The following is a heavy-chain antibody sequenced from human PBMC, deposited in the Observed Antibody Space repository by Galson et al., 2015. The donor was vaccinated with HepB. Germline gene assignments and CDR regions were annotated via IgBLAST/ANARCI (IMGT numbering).Heavy chain of an antibody. CDR1: GFTFSSYA. J-gene: IGHJ4*02. CDR3: ARGSRYSYGLFDY. Sequence: SLRLSCAASGFTFSSYAMHWVRQAPGKGLEWVAVISYDGSNKYYADSVKGRFTISRDNSKNTLYLQMNSLRAEDTAVYYCARGSRYSYGLFDYWGQGTLVTVSS. CDR2: ISYDGSNK. D-gene: IGHD5-18*01. V-gene: IGHV3-30*04.